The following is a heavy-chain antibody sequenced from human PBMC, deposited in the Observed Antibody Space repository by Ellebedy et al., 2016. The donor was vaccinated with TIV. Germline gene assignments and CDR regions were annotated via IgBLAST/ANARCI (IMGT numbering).Heavy chain of an antibody. CDR1: GFTFHYYG. D-gene: IGHD3-3*01. J-gene: IGHJ6*03. CDR3: AKVMWSDDYYYYYMDV. V-gene: IGHV3-30*18. CDR2: ISNDERNK. Sequence: GESLKISXAASGFTFHYYGMHWVRQAPGKGLEWVAVISNDERNKYYADSVKGRFSISRDNSKNTLYLQMNSLRAEDTAVYYCAKVMWSDDYYYYYMDVWGKGTTVTVSS.